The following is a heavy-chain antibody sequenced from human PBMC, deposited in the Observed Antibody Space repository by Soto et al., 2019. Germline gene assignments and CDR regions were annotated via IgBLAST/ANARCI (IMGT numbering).Heavy chain of an antibody. D-gene: IGHD5-18*01. CDR2: ISYSGTT. J-gene: IGHJ5*02. Sequence: PSETLSLTCTISGGPMNNYYCSWFRQPPGQGLEWIGFISYSGTTSYSPSLKSRVAISLDTSKNQFSLSLSSVTAADTAVYYCARGRGYSYGLDPWGQGTLVTVSS. CDR1: GGPMNNYY. V-gene: IGHV4-59*08. CDR3: ARGRGYSYGLDP.